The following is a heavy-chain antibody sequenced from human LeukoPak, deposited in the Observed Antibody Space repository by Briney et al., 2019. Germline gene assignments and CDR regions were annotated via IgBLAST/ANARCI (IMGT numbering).Heavy chain of an antibody. J-gene: IGHJ4*02. D-gene: IGHD3/OR15-3a*01. CDR1: GGSISNYY. Sequence: KPSETLSLTCTVSGGSISNYYWSWIRQPPEKGLEWIGYIYNSGSSNYNPSLKSRVTISVDTSKSQFSLKLSSATAADTAVYYCARRTGYYDGFDYWGQGTLVTVSS. V-gene: IGHV4-59*01. CDR3: ARRTGYYDGFDY. CDR2: IYNSGSS.